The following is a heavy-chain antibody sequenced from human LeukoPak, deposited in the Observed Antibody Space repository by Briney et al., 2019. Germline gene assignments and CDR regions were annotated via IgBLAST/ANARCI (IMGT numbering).Heavy chain of an antibody. Sequence: SETLSLTCAVYGGSFSGYYWSWIRQPPGKGLEWIGEINHSGSTNYNPSLKSRVTISVDTSKNQFSLKLSSVTAADTAVYYCARFASSGLPAANKSSIWFDPCGQGTLVTVSS. D-gene: IGHD2-2*01. CDR1: GGSFSGYY. V-gene: IGHV4-34*01. J-gene: IGHJ5*02. CDR3: ARFASSGLPAANKSSIWFDP. CDR2: INHSGST.